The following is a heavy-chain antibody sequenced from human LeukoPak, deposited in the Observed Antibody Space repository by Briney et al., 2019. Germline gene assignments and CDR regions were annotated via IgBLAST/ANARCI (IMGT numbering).Heavy chain of an antibody. J-gene: IGHJ4*02. CDR1: GFTFSDYY. CDR3: ARVAAVAVAFLGY. Sequence: PGGSLRLSCAASGFTFSDYYMSWIRQAPGKGLEWVSYISSSSSYTNYADSVKGRFTISRDNAENSLYLQMNSLRAEDTAVYYCARVAAVAVAFLGYWGQGTLVTVSS. CDR2: ISSSSSYT. V-gene: IGHV3-11*06. D-gene: IGHD6-19*01.